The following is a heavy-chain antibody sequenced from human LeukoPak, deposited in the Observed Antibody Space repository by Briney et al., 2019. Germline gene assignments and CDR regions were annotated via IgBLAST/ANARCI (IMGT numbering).Heavy chain of an antibody. Sequence: GGSLRLSCAASGFTFSSYAMSWVRQAPGKGLEWVSAISGSGGSTYYADSAKGRFTISRDNSKNTLYLQMNSLRAEDAAVYYCAKLAADIVVVPAAEPNDAFDIWGQGTMVTVSS. CDR2: ISGSGGST. V-gene: IGHV3-23*01. CDR3: AKLAADIVVVPAAEPNDAFDI. J-gene: IGHJ3*02. D-gene: IGHD2-2*01. CDR1: GFTFSSYA.